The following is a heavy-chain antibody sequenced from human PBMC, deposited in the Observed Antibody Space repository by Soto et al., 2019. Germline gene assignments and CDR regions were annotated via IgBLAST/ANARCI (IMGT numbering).Heavy chain of an antibody. CDR2: ISAYNGNT. CDR1: GYTFTSYG. Sequence: ASVKVYCKASGYTFTSYGISWVRRAPGQGLEWMGWISAYNGNTNYAQKLQGRVTMTTDTSTSTAYMELRSLRSDDTAVYFCANDSGAYYYDTDGAFDFWGQGTMVTVSS. J-gene: IGHJ3*01. V-gene: IGHV1-18*01. CDR3: ANDSGAYYYDTDGAFDF. D-gene: IGHD3-22*01.